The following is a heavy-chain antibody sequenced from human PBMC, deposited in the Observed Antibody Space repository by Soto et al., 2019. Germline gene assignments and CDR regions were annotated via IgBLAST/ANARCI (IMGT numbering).Heavy chain of an antibody. CDR2: VSDDGSEQ. J-gene: IGHJ4*02. CDR1: GFSLRDYG. D-gene: IGHD1-26*01. Sequence: GSLRLSCAASGFSLRDYGMHWVRQAPGKGLEYVAAVSDDGSEQYYADSVRGRFTISRDNSKNTVYLQLDSLTTGDTAVYYCARDPTGGYFHYDYWGQGALVTV. V-gene: IGHV3-30*17. CDR3: ARDPTGGYFHYDY.